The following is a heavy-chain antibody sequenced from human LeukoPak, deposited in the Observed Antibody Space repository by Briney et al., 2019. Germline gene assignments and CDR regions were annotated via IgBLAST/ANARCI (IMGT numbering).Heavy chain of an antibody. D-gene: IGHD2-2*01. CDR3: ARGLVMRPLDY. V-gene: IGHV4-38-2*01. CDR2: INHSGST. Sequence: SETLSLTCAVSGYSISSGYYWGWIRQPPGKGLEWIGEINHSGSTNYNPSLKSRVTISVDTSKNQFSLKLSSVAAADTAVYYCARGLVMRPLDYWGQGTLVTVSS. CDR1: GYSISSGYY. J-gene: IGHJ4*02.